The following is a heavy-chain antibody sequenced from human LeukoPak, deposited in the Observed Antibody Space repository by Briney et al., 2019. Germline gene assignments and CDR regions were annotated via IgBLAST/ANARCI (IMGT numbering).Heavy chain of an antibody. CDR3: ARDRITIFGVVIGFGDY. V-gene: IGHV3-48*01. D-gene: IGHD3-3*01. J-gene: IGHJ4*02. Sequence: HPGGSLRLSCAASGFTFSSYSMNWVRQAPGKGLEWVSYISSSSSTIYYADSVKGRFTISRDNAKNSLYLQMNSLRAEDTAVYYCARDRITIFGVVIGFGDYWGQGTLVTVSS. CDR2: ISSSSSTI. CDR1: GFTFSSYS.